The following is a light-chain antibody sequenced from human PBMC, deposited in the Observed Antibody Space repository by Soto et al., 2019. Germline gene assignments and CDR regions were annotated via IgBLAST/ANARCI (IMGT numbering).Light chain of an antibody. V-gene: IGLV2-23*01. Sequence: QSALTQPASVSGSPGQSITISCTGTSSDVGSYNLVSWYQQHPGKAPKLMIYEGSKRPSGVSNRFSGSKSGNTASLTISGLQVEDEADYYCCSYAGSSTHVVFGGGTKVTVL. CDR3: CSYAGSSTHVV. CDR2: EGS. CDR1: SSDVGSYNL. J-gene: IGLJ2*01.